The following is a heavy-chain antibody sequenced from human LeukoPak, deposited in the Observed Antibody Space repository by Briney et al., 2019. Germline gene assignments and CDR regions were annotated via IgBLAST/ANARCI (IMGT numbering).Heavy chain of an antibody. CDR1: GGSFSGYY. CDR3: ASAMIGVPDDAFDI. CDR2: INHSGGT. J-gene: IGHJ3*02. D-gene: IGHD3-22*01. Sequence: SETLSLTCAVYGGSFSGYYWSWIRQPPGKGLEWIGEINHSGGTNYNPSLESRVTISVDTSKNQFSLKLSSVTAADTAVYYCASAMIGVPDDAFDIWGQGTMVTVSP. V-gene: IGHV4-34*01.